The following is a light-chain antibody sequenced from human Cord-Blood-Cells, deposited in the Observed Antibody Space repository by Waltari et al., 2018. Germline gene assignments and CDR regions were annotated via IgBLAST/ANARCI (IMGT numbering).Light chain of an antibody. CDR3: QAWDSSTASVV. J-gene: IGLJ2*01. Sequence: SYELTQPPSVSVSPGQTASITCSGDNLGDKYACWYQQKPGQSPVVVIYEDSKRPSGIPERFSGSNSGNTATLTISGTQAMDEADYYCQAWDSSTASVVFGGGTKLTVL. V-gene: IGLV3-1*01. CDR1: NLGDKY. CDR2: EDS.